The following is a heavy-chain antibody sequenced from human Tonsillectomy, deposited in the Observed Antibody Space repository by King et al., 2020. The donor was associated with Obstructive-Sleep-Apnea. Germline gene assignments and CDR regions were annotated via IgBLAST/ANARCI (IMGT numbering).Heavy chain of an antibody. CDR3: ARQGYCSSTSCYDAFDI. D-gene: IGHD2-2*01. Sequence: QLVQSGAEVKKPGSSVKVSCKASGGTFSSYAISWVRQAPGQGLEWMGGIIPIFGTANYAQKFQGRVTITADESTSTAYMELSSLRSEDTAVYYCARQGYCSSTSCYDAFDIWGQGTMVTVSS. CDR2: IIPIFGTA. V-gene: IGHV1-69*01. CDR1: GGTFSSYA. J-gene: IGHJ3*02.